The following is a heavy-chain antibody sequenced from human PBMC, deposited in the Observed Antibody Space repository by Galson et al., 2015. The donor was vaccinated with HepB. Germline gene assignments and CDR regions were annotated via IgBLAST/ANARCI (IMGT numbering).Heavy chain of an antibody. V-gene: IGHV3-7*01. J-gene: IGHJ5*02. CDR2: IKQDGSEK. D-gene: IGHD3-10*01. CDR3: ARLYGGLNL. Sequence: SLRLSCAASGFTFSNYYMSWVRQAPGKGLEWVANIKQDGSEKYYVDSVKGRFTISRDNAKNSLYLQMNSLRAEDTAVYYCARLYGGLNLWGQGTLVTVSS. CDR1: GFTFSNYY.